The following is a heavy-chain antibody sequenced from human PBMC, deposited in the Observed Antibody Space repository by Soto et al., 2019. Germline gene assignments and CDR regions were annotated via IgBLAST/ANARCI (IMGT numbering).Heavy chain of an antibody. D-gene: IGHD3-22*01. CDR2: ISAYNGNT. J-gene: IGHJ4*02. CDR3: AREWDYYDSSGYYVY. CDR1: GYTFTSYG. V-gene: IGHV1-18*01. Sequence: QVQLVQSGAEVKKPGASVKVSCKASGYTFTSYGISWVRQAPGQGLEWMGWISAYNGNTNYAQKLQGRVTMTTDTSTSTAYMELMSLISDDTAVYYCAREWDYYDSSGYYVYWGQGTLVTVSS.